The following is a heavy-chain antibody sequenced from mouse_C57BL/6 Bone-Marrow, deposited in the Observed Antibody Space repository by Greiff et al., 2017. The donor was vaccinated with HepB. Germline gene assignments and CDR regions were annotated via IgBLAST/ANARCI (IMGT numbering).Heavy chain of an antibody. CDR2: IDPSDSYT. V-gene: IGHV1-69*01. Sequence: QVQLQQPGAELVMPGASVKLSCKASGYTFTSYWMHWVKQRPGQGLEWIGEIDPSDSYTNYNQKFKGKSTLTVDKSSSTAYMQRSSLTSEDSAVYYCARSRGSWYFDVWGTGTTVTVSS. CDR3: ARSRGSWYFDV. CDR1: GYTFTSYW. J-gene: IGHJ1*03. D-gene: IGHD1-1*01.